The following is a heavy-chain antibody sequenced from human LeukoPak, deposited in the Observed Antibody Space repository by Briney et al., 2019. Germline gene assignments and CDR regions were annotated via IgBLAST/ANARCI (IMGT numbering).Heavy chain of an antibody. CDR2: TYTSGRT. D-gene: IGHD5-18*01. V-gene: IGHV4-4*07. Sequence: SETLSLTGTVSGGSISSYYWSWLRQPAGKGLEWIGRTYTSGRTNYNPSLKSRATISVDTSKKQFSLKLSSVTAADTAVYYCASGGYGLFDYWGQGTLVTGSS. J-gene: IGHJ4*02. CDR3: ASGGYGLFDY. CDR1: GGSISSYY.